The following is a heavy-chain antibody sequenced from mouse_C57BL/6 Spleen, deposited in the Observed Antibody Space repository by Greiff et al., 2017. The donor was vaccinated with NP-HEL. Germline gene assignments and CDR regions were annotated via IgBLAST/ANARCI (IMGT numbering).Heavy chain of an antibody. CDR2: IHPNSGST. Sequence: QVQLQQPGAELVKPGASVKLSCKASGYTFTSYWMHWVKQRPGQGLEWIGMIHPNSGSTNYNEKFKSKATLTVDKSSSTAYMQLSSLTSEDSAVYYCARMVAYYSNWGAMDYWGQGTSVTVSA. D-gene: IGHD2-5*01. CDR1: GYTFTSYW. V-gene: IGHV1-64*01. J-gene: IGHJ4*01. CDR3: ARMVAYYSNWGAMDY.